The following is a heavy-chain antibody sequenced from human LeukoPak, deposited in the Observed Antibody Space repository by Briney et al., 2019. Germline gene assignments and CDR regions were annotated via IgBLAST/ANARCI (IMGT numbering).Heavy chain of an antibody. Sequence: GGSLRLSCAAPGFTFSSYSMNWVRQAPGKGLEWVSSISSSSSYIYYADSVKGRFTISRDNSKNTLYLQMNSLRAEDTAVYYCAKDRITMVRGAHDYWGQGTLVTVSS. V-gene: IGHV3-21*01. CDR3: AKDRITMVRGAHDY. CDR2: ISSSSSYI. J-gene: IGHJ4*02. CDR1: GFTFSSYS. D-gene: IGHD3-10*01.